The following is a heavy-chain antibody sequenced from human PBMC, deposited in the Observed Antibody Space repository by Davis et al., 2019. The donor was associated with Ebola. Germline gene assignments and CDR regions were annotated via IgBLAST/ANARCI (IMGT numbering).Heavy chain of an antibody. D-gene: IGHD3-22*01. CDR1: GYTFTGYY. J-gene: IGHJ6*02. V-gene: IGHV1-2*02. CDR3: ARADYYDSMYYYYGMDV. CDR2: INPNSGGT. Sequence: AASVKVSCKASGYTFTGYYMHWVRQAPGQGLEWMGWINPNSGGTNYAQKLQGRVTMTTDTSTSTAYMELRSLRSDDTAVYYCARADYYDSMYYYYGMDVWGQGTTVTVSS.